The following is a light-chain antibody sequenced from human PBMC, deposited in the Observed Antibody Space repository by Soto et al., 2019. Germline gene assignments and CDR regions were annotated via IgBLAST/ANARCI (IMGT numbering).Light chain of an antibody. Sequence: AIRMTQSPSSVSASTGDRVTITCRASQGISSYLAWYQQKPGKAPKLLIYAASTLQSGVPSRFSGSGSGTDFTLTISCLQSEDFATYSCQQYYSYPLTFGGGTKVDIK. CDR1: QGISSY. J-gene: IGKJ4*01. CDR3: QQYYSYPLT. V-gene: IGKV1-8*01. CDR2: AAS.